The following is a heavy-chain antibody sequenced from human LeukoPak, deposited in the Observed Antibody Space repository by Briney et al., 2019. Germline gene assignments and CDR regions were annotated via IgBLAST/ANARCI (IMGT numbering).Heavy chain of an antibody. CDR2: IRYDGSNK. J-gene: IGHJ4*02. CDR1: GFTFSSYG. CDR3: ARVPISSASYFDY. Sequence: GGSLRLSCAASGFTFSSYGIHWVRQAPGKGLEWVAFIRYDGSNKYYADSVKGRFTISRDNAKKSLYLQMNSLKAEDTAVYYCARVPISSASYFDYWGQGTLVTVSS. D-gene: IGHD3-16*01. V-gene: IGHV3-30*02.